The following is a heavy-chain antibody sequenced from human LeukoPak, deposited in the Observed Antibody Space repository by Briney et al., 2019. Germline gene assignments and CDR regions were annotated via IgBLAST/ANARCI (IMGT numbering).Heavy chain of an antibody. Sequence: PGGSLRLSCAASGFTFSSYGMHWVRQAPGKGLEWVAVISYDGSNKYYADSVKGRFTISRDNSKNTLYLQMNSLRAEDTAVYYCARDGRLGGVAIKGFDYWGQGTLVTVSS. J-gene: IGHJ4*02. CDR2: ISYDGSNK. CDR1: GFTFSSYG. V-gene: IGHV3-30*03. D-gene: IGHD3-3*01. CDR3: ARDGRLGGVAIKGFDY.